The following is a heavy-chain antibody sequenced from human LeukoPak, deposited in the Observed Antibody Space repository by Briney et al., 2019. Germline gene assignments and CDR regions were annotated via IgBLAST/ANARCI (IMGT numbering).Heavy chain of an antibody. CDR1: GFTFSSYV. Sequence: GGSLRLSCAASGFTFSSYVMSWVRQAPGKGLEWVSVVSGTGDSTYYADSVKGRSTISRDNSKNTLYLQMNSLRAEDTAVYYCAKLVGATTYWGQGTLVTVSS. CDR3: AKLVGATTY. CDR2: VSGTGDST. J-gene: IGHJ4*02. V-gene: IGHV3-23*01. D-gene: IGHD1-26*01.